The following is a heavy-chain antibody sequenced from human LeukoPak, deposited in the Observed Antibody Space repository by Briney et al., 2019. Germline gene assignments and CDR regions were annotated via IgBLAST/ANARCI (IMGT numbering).Heavy chain of an antibody. CDR3: ARDHAGTYFDY. Sequence: SETLSLTCTVSGGSISSGDYYWSWIRQPPGKGLEWIGYIYYSGSTYYNPSLKSRVTISVDTSKNQFSLKLSSVSAADTAVYYCARDHAGTYFDYWGQGTLVTVSS. CDR1: GGSISSGDYY. CDR2: IYYSGST. J-gene: IGHJ4*02. V-gene: IGHV4-30-4*02. D-gene: IGHD6-13*01.